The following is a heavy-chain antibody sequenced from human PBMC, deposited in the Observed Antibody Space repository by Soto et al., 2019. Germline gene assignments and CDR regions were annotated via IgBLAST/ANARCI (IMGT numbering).Heavy chain of an antibody. CDR2: ISYDGSNK. CDR3: AKEDWDYGDYESAFDY. D-gene: IGHD4-17*01. CDR1: GFTFSSYG. Sequence: QVQLVESGGGVVQPGRSLRLSCAASGFTFSSYGMHWVRQAPGKGLEWVAVISYDGSNKYYADSVKGRFTIYRDNSKNTLYLQMNSVRAEDTAVYYCAKEDWDYGDYESAFDYWGQGTLVTVSS. J-gene: IGHJ4*02. V-gene: IGHV3-30*18.